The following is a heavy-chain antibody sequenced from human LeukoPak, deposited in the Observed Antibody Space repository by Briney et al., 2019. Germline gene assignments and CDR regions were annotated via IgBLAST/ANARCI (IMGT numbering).Heavy chain of an antibody. J-gene: IGHJ4*02. Sequence: PSETLSLTCTVSGGSISSSSYYWGWIRQPPGKGLEWIGSIYYSGSTYYNPSLKSRVTISVDTSKNQFSLKLSSVTAADTAVYYCARDPHTRWTGYFDYWGQGTLVTVSS. D-gene: IGHD4-23*01. CDR2: IYYSGST. CDR1: GGSISSSSYY. V-gene: IGHV4-39*07. CDR3: ARDPHTRWTGYFDY.